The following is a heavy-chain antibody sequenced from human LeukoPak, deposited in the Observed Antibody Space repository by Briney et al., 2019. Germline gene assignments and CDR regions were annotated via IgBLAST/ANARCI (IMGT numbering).Heavy chain of an antibody. J-gene: IGHJ5*02. V-gene: IGHV1-2*02. CDR1: GYTFTVYY. Sequence: ASVKVXCKASGYTFTVYYMHWVRQAPGQGGEWMGWINPNSGGTNYAQKFQGRVTMTRDTSISTAYMEQSRLRYGDTAGYYCARAXTIFGVVISTPNWFDPWGQGTLVTVSS. CDR2: INPNSGGT. D-gene: IGHD3-3*01. CDR3: ARAXTIFGVVISTPNWFDP.